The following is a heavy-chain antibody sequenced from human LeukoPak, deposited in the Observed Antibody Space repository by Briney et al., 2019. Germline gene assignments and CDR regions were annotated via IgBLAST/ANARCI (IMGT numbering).Heavy chain of an antibody. CDR2: INPNSGGT. D-gene: IGHD1-26*01. CDR1: GYTFTSYD. J-gene: IGHJ6*02. V-gene: IGHV1-2*02. Sequence: ASVKVSCKASGYTFTSYDINWVRQATGQGLEWMGWINPNSGGTNYAQKFQGRVTMTRDTSISTAYMESSRLRSDDTAVYYCARAATAYYYYGMDVWGQGTTVTVSS. CDR3: ARAATAYYYYGMDV.